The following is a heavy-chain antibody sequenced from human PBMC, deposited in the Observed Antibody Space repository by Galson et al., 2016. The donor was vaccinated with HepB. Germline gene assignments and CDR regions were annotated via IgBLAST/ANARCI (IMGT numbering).Heavy chain of an antibody. CDR1: GFIFSSYG. CDR2: IWYDGYSK. J-gene: IGHJ4*02. Sequence: SLRLSCAGSGFIFSSYGIHWIRQAPGKGLQWVALIWYDGYSKYYSDSVKGRFTISRDEYKNTVYLQMNSLTGEDTATYFCSRAGRAAINFDNWGQGARVTVSS. D-gene: IGHD5-24*01. V-gene: IGHV3-33*01. CDR3: SRAGRAAINFDN.